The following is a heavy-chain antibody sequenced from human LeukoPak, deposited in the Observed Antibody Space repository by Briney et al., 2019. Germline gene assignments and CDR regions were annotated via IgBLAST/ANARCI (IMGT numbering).Heavy chain of an antibody. J-gene: IGHJ6*02. CDR2: ISWNSGSI. V-gene: IGHV3-9*01. CDR1: GFTFDDYA. Sequence: GGSLRLSCAASGFTFDDYAMHWVRQAPGKGLEWVSGISWNSGSIGYADSVKGRFTISRDNAKNSLYLQMNSLRAEDTAVYYCAKVVATSPLYYYGMDVWGQGTTVTVSS. D-gene: IGHD5-12*01. CDR3: AKVVATSPLYYYGMDV.